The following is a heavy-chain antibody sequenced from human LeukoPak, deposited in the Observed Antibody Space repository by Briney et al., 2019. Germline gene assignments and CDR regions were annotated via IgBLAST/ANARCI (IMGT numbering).Heavy chain of an antibody. CDR2: ISYDGSNK. D-gene: IGHD3-10*01. CDR3: ARDGGFGEFYFDY. V-gene: IGHV3-30*03. CDR1: GFTFSSYG. J-gene: IGHJ4*02. Sequence: PGGSLRLSCAASGFTFSSYGMHWVRQAPGKGLEWVAVISYDGSNKYYADSVKGRFTISRDNSKNTLYLQMNSLRAEDTAVYYCARDGGFGEFYFDYWGQGTLVTVSS.